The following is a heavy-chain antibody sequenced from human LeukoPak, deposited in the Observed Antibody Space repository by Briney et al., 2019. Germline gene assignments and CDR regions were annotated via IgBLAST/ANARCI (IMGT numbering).Heavy chain of an antibody. CDR1: GFTFSSYW. CDR2: IAGSGAGT. J-gene: IGHJ3*01. V-gene: IGHV3-23*01. Sequence: GGSLRLSCAASGFTFSSYWMSWVRQAPGKGLEWVSSIAGSGAGTSYADSVKGRFTVSRDNSKNTLYLQMNSLRVEDTAVYYCTRDPNGDYVGAFDFWDQGTLVIVSS. CDR3: TRDPNGDYVGAFDF. D-gene: IGHD4-17*01.